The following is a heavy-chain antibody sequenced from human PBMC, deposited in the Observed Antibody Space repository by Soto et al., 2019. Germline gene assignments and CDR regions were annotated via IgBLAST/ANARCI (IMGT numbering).Heavy chain of an antibody. V-gene: IGHV4-39*01. CDR1: GGSISSSSYY. CDR2: IYYSGST. Sequence: QLQLQESGPGLVKPSENLSLTCTVSGGSISSSSYYWGWIRQPPGKGLEWIGRIYYSGSTYYNPSLKSRVTLSVDTSKNQFSLNLSCVTGAVAAVYYCARRDCANWFDPWGQGTLVTVSS. CDR3: ARRDCANWFDP. D-gene: IGHD2-21*02. J-gene: IGHJ5*02.